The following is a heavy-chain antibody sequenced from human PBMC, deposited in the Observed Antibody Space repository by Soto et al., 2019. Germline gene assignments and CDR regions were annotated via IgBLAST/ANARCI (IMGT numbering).Heavy chain of an antibody. Sequence: GGSLRLSCAASGFTFSSYAMHWVRQAPGKGLEWVAVISYDGSNKYYADSVKGRFTISRDNSKNTLYLQMNSLRAEDTAVYYCARDSLTYYDILTGWLDVWGQGTTVTVSS. CDR1: GFTFSSYA. J-gene: IGHJ6*02. V-gene: IGHV3-30-3*01. D-gene: IGHD3-9*01. CDR2: ISYDGSNK. CDR3: ARDSLTYYDILTGWLDV.